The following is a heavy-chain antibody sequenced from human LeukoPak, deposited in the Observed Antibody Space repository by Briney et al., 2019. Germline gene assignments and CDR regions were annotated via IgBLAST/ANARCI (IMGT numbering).Heavy chain of an antibody. D-gene: IGHD2-15*01. CDR2: VGGDDRT. J-gene: IGHJ1*01. CDR1: GFTLGGNA. Sequence: GGSLRLSCAASGFTLGGNAMSWVRQAPGRGLEWVSGVGGDDRTHYADSVRGRLTISRDNSMNTVSLDMNRLRVEDTAVYYCAKDLSWWAAADHWGQGAPVTVAS. CDR3: AKDLSWWAAADH. V-gene: IGHV3-23*01.